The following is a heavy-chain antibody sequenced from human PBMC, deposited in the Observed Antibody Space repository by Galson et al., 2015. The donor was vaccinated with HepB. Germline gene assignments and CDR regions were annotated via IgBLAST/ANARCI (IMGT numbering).Heavy chain of an antibody. CDR3: AKGGGYGYDYSLDC. D-gene: IGHD5-18*01. J-gene: IGHJ4*02. V-gene: IGHV3-9*01. Sequence: SLRLSCAGSGFIFDDYAMHWVRQAPGKGLEWVAGITWNSGNIGYVDSVKGRFTVSRDNAKRSLYLEMSSLRAEDTALYYCAKGGGYGYDYSLDCWGQGTLVTVSS. CDR1: GFIFDDYA. CDR2: ITWNSGNI.